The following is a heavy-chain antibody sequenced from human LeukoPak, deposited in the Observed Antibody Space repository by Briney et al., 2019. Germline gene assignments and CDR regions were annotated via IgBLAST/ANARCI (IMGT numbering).Heavy chain of an antibody. CDR2: ISGSGAST. CDR1: GXTFSTYA. D-gene: IGHD5-12*01. V-gene: IGHV3-23*01. J-gene: IGHJ4*02. CDR3: AKDRRGYSGYDYFDY. Sequence: GGSLRLSCAASGXTFSTYAMSWVRQAPGKGLEWVSAISGSGASTYYAESVKGRFTISRDNSKNTLYLQMTSLRAEDTAVYYCAKDRRGYSGYDYFDYWGQGTLVTVSS.